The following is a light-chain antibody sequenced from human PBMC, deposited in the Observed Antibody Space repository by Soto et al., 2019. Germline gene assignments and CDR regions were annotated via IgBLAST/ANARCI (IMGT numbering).Light chain of an antibody. V-gene: IGLV1-40*01. Sequence: QLVLTQPPSVSGAPGQRVIISCTGSSSNIGAGYDVDWYQQLPGTAPKLLIYGNSNRPSGVPDRFSGSKSGTSASLAITGLQAEDEADYYCQSYDSSLSAPVFGTGTKLTVL. CDR1: SSNIGAGYD. CDR3: QSYDSSLSAPV. J-gene: IGLJ1*01. CDR2: GNS.